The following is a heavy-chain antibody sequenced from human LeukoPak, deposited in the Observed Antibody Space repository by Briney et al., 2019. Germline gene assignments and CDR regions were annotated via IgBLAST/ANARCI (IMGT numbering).Heavy chain of an antibody. Sequence: ASVKASCKASGGTFSSYAISWVRQAPGQGLEWMGRIIPILGIANYAQKFQGRVTITADKSTSTAYMELSSLRSEDTAVYYCARARHDLWFGELYYFDYWGQGTLVTVSS. J-gene: IGHJ4*02. CDR3: ARARHDLWFGELYYFDY. CDR2: IIPILGIA. CDR1: GGTFSSYA. D-gene: IGHD3-10*01. V-gene: IGHV1-69*04.